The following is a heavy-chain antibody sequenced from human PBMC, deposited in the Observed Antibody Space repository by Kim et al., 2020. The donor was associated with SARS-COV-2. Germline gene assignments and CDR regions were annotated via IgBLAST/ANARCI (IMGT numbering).Heavy chain of an antibody. CDR2: IDGSDGTT. CDR3: MKGGWGWIWDH. Sequence: GGSLRLSCTTSGFTFTGYAMSWVRQAPGKGLEWVSSIDGSDGTTYYVDSVKGRFTISRDNSKNTLYLQMSNLRADVTAVYYCMKGGWGWIWDHWGQGTLV. CDR1: GFTFTGYA. D-gene: IGHD2-2*03. J-gene: IGHJ4*02. V-gene: IGHV3-23*01.